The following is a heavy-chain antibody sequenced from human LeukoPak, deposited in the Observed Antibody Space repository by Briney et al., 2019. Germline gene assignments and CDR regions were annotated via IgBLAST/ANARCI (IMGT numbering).Heavy chain of an antibody. J-gene: IGHJ4*02. D-gene: IGHD4-17*01. V-gene: IGHV5-51*01. Sequence: GESLKISCEGSGGSFTKFWIGWVRQMPGKGLELMGILYPADSDTRYSPSFQGQVTISADKSISTAYLQWSSLKASDTAMYYCARPDYGDYLSHFDYWGQGTLVTVSS. CDR2: LYPADSDT. CDR1: GGSFTKFW. CDR3: ARPDYGDYLSHFDY.